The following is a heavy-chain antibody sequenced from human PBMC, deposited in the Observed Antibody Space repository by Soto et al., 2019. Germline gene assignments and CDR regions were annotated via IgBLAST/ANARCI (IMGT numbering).Heavy chain of an antibody. J-gene: IGHJ6*03. Sequence: ASVKVSCKASGYTFTGYYMHWVRQAPGQGLEWMGWINPNSGGTNYAQKFQGWVTMTRDTSISTAYMELSRLRSDDTAVYYCARGAEEYYDILTGYSEPYYYYYMDVWGKGTTVTAP. V-gene: IGHV1-2*04. CDR2: INPNSGGT. CDR3: ARGAEEYYDILTGYSEPYYYYYMDV. D-gene: IGHD3-9*01. CDR1: GYTFTGYY.